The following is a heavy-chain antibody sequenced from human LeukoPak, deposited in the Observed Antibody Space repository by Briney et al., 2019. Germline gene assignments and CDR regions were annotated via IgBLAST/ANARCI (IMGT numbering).Heavy chain of an antibody. CDR3: TKEGATGSRYNFDF. V-gene: IGHV3-30*18. CDR1: GFTFSSYG. CDR2: ISDDGRTE. D-gene: IGHD2-15*01. J-gene: IGHJ4*02. Sequence: PGGSLRLSCAASGFTFSSYGMHWVRQAPGKGLEWVAVISDDGRTEYYADSVRGRFTISRDNSKNTVSLQMNSLREDDTAVFYCTKEGATGSRYNFDFWGQGTLVTVSS.